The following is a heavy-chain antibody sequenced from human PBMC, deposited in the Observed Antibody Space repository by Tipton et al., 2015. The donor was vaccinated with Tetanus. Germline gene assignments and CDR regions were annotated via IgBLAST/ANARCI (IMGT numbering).Heavy chain of an antibody. CDR2: VSYSGRT. Sequence: TLSLTCTVSGGSVRSGDYSWNWIRQPPGKGLEWLAYVSYSGRTNSNYSLKSRITISPDTSKNQFSLKLTSVTAADTAVYYCARANYDFPKKGPFDSWGQGTLVIVSS. V-gene: IGHV4-61*08. D-gene: IGHD3-3*01. J-gene: IGHJ4*02. CDR3: ARANYDFPKKGPFDS. CDR1: GGSVRSGDYS.